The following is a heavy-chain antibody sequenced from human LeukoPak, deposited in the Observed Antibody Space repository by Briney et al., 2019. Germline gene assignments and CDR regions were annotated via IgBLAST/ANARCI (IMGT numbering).Heavy chain of an antibody. CDR1: GGSISSSSYY. V-gene: IGHV4-39*07. CDR3: ARGFGGLRLLSNPYYYGSGLGDY. CDR2: IYYSGST. Sequence: SETLPLTCTVSGGSISSSSYYWGWIRQPPGKGLEWIGSIYYSGSTYYNPSLKSRVTISVDTSKNQFSLKLSSVTAADTAVYYCARGFGGLRLLSNPYYYGSGLGDYWGQGTLVTVSS. D-gene: IGHD3-10*01. J-gene: IGHJ4*02.